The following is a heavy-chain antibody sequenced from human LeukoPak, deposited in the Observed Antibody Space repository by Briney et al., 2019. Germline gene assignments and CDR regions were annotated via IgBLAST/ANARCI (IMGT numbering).Heavy chain of an antibody. V-gene: IGHV3-23*01. CDR2: VNGNGHST. D-gene: IGHD2-2*01. Sequence: PGGSLRLSCAASGFTFSNYAMNWVRQAPGKGLEWVSTVNGNGHSTYYADSVKDRFTVSRDSWRNTMYLQLNSLRAEDTAVYYCAKDPSESRYFDLWGRGTLVTVSS. CDR1: GFTFSNYA. CDR3: AKDPSESRYFDL. J-gene: IGHJ2*01.